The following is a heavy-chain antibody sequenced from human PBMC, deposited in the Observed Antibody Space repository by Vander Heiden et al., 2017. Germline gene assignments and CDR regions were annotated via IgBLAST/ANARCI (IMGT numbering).Heavy chain of an antibody. CDR2: IWYDGSNI. CDR1: GFTFSSYP. J-gene: IGHJ4*02. CDR3: ARGRIAAAGVYYFDY. Sequence: QVQLEESGVGVVQPGRSLRLSCVVSGFTFSSYPMHWVRRAPGKGLEWVAVIWYDGSNIYYADSVKGRFTISRDDSKNTVNLEMNSLRAEDTAVYYCARGRIAAAGVYYFDYWGQGALVTVSS. V-gene: IGHV3-33*01. D-gene: IGHD6-13*01.